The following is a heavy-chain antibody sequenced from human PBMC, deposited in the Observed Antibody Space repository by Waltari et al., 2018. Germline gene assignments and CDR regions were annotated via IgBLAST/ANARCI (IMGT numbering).Heavy chain of an antibody. CDR2: INQSGST. J-gene: IGHJ5*02. Sequence: QVQLQQWGAGRLKPSETLSLTCVVYGGSFRGSDWSCSRQPPGKGLEWIGEINQSGSTNYNASLKSRVTILGDTSKNQFSLKLSSVSAADTAVYYCARGQWQPRFDPWGQGTLVTVAS. CDR3: ARGQWQPRFDP. D-gene: IGHD6-19*01. V-gene: IGHV4-34*01. CDR1: GGSFRGSD.